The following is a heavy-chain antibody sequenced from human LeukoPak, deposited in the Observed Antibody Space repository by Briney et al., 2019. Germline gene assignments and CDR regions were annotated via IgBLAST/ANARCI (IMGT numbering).Heavy chain of an antibody. J-gene: IGHJ6*04. CDR2: IIPIFGTA. CDR3: ARGLLWFGELPYYYYYGMDV. D-gene: IGHD3-10*01. Sequence: SVKVSCEASGGTFSSYAISWVRQAPGQGLEWMGGIIPIFGTANYAQKFQGRVTITADKSTSTAYMELSSLRSEDTAVYYCARGLLWFGELPYYYYYGMDVWGKGTTVTVSS. V-gene: IGHV1-69*06. CDR1: GGTFSSYA.